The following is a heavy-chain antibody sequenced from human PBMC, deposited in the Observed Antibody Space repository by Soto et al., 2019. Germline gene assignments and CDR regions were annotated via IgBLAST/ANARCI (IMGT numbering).Heavy chain of an antibody. Sequence: SETLSLTCTVSGGSISSGGYYWSWIRQPPGKGLEWIGYIYYSGSTYYNPSLKSRVTTSVDTSKNQFSLKLSSVTDADTAVYYCARDNILGILYGGMDVWGQGNKVTVS. V-gene: IGHV4-30-4*01. CDR1: GGSISSGGYY. CDR2: IYYSGST. J-gene: IGHJ6*02. CDR3: ARDNILGILYGGMDV. D-gene: IGHD3-3*01.